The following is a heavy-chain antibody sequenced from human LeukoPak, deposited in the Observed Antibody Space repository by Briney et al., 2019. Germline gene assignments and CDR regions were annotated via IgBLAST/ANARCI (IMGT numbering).Heavy chain of an antibody. CDR3: ARVVGYYGSGNFYFDS. CDR1: GFKFSDFE. J-gene: IGHJ4*02. D-gene: IGHD3-10*01. CDR2: ISASGSTT. Sequence: GGSLRLSCAASGFKFSDFEMNWVRQAPGKGLEWVAFISASGSTTYYADSVKGRSISSRDNAKNSLFLQMNSLRAEDTATYFCARVVGYYGSGNFYFDSWGQGTLVTVSS. V-gene: IGHV3-48*03.